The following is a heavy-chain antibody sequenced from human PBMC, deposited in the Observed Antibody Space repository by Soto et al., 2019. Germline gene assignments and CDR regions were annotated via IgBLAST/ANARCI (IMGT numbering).Heavy chain of an antibody. CDR3: ARDHLILPAHDFFYRSDV. CDR1: GFTFSMYS. D-gene: IGHD2-21*02. CDR2: IPQDGVDG. Sequence: GGSLRLSCEVSGFTFSMYSMSWVRQSPGKGLEWVAKIPQDGVDGHYADSVKGRFIISRDNDKNSLHLQLNNLRAEDTAVYYCARDHLILPAHDFFYRSDVWGRGATVTVS. J-gene: IGHJ6*02. V-gene: IGHV3-7*03.